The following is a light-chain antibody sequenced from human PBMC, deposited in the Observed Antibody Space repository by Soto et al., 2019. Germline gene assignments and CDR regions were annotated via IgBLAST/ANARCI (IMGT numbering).Light chain of an antibody. V-gene: IGLV1-44*01. J-gene: IGLJ1*01. Sequence: QSVLTQPPSASWTPGQRITISCSGSGSNIGRNTVTWYQQLPGTAPKLLIYTNNQRPSGVPDRFSGSRSGTSASLAISGLQSGDEADYYCATWDDSLNGYVFGTGTKVTVL. CDR2: TNN. CDR1: GSNIGRNT. CDR3: ATWDDSLNGYV.